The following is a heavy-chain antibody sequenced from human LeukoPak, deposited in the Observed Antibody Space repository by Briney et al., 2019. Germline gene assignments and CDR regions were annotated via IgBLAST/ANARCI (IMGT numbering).Heavy chain of an antibody. Sequence: HGESLKISCKGSGYIFTNYWIGWVRQMPEKGLEWMGIIYPGDSDTRYSPSFQGQVTISADKSINTAYLQWSSLKTSDTAMYYCARHPRCSTSSCYANAFDIWGQGTMVTVSS. V-gene: IGHV5-51*01. CDR1: GYIFTNYW. CDR3: ARHPRCSTSSCYANAFDI. D-gene: IGHD2-2*01. J-gene: IGHJ3*02. CDR2: IYPGDSDT.